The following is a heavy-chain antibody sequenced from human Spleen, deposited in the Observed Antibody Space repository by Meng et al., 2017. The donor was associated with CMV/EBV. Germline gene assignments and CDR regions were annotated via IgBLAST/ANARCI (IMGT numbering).Heavy chain of an antibody. CDR1: GFTFSSYE. J-gene: IGHJ4*02. CDR2: ISSSGSTI. V-gene: IGHV3-48*03. CDR3: ARDGKDTALKCFEY. D-gene: IGHD5-18*01. Sequence: GESLKISCAASGFTFSSYEMNWVRQAPGKGLEWVSYISSSGSTIYYADSVKGRFTISRDNAKNSLYLQMNSLRAEDTAVYYCARDGKDTALKCFEYWGQGTLVTVSS.